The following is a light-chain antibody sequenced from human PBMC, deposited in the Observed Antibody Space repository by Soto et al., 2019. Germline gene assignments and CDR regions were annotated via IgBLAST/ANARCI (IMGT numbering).Light chain of an antibody. CDR3: QHSYTAPGT. V-gene: IGKV1-39*01. CDR1: QNIIYY. J-gene: IGKJ1*01. CDR2: GAS. Sequence: DIQMTQSPSSLSASVGDRVTITCRASQNIIYYLNWYQQKPGKVPNLLIFGASRLQSGVPSRFSGSGSGTEFTLTISSLQPEDFATYYCQHSYTAPGTFGQGTKVE.